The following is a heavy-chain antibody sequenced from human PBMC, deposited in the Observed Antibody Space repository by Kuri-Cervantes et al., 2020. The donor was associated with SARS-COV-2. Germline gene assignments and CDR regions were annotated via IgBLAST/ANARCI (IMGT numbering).Heavy chain of an antibody. J-gene: IGHJ4*02. Sequence: GGSLRLSCEVSGFLFSASAIHWVRQASGKGLEWVGRVRGKANNYATAYAASVKGRFTISRDNSKNTLYLQMNSLRDDDTAVYYCAREFRNFMAVDYWGQGTLVTVSS. D-gene: IGHD1-1*01. CDR1: GFLFSASA. CDR2: VRGKANNYAT. V-gene: IGHV3-73*01. CDR3: AREFRNFMAVDY.